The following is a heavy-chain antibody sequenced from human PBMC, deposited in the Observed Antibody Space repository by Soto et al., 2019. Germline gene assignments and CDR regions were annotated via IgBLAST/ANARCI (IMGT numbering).Heavy chain of an antibody. V-gene: IGHV1-18*01. Sequence: ASVKVSCKASGYTFTSYGISWVRQAPGQGLEWVGWISAYNGNTNYAQKLQGRVTMTTDTSTSTAYMELRSLRSDDTAVYYCARDRFLEWLLGSYYYYGMDVWGQGTTVTVSS. CDR1: GYTFTSYG. J-gene: IGHJ6*02. CDR2: ISAYNGNT. CDR3: ARDRFLEWLLGSYYYYGMDV. D-gene: IGHD3-3*01.